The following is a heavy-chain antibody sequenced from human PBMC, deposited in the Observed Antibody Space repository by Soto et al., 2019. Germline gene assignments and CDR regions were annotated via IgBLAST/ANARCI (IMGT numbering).Heavy chain of an antibody. Sequence: SETLSLSYAVYGGSFSGYYWSWIRQPPGKGLEWIGEINHSGSTNYNPSLKSRVTISVDTSKNQFSLKLSSVTAADTAVYYCARSYDFSYGMDVWGQGTTVTV. CDR3: ARSYDFSYGMDV. J-gene: IGHJ6*02. CDR1: GGSFSGYY. CDR2: INHSGST. V-gene: IGHV4-34*01. D-gene: IGHD3-3*01.